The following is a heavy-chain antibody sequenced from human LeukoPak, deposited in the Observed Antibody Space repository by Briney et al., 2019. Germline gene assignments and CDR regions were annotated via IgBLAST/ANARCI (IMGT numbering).Heavy chain of an antibody. CDR1: GFTFSSYA. CDR3: ARGLKLYYFDY. J-gene: IGHJ4*02. D-gene: IGHD1-1*01. Sequence: PGGSLRLSCAASGFTFSSYAMHWLRQAPGKGLEWVAVISYDGSNKYYADSVKGRFTISRDNSKNTLYLQMNSLRAEDTAVYYCARGLKLYYFDYWGQGTLVTVSS. V-gene: IGHV3-30*04. CDR2: ISYDGSNK.